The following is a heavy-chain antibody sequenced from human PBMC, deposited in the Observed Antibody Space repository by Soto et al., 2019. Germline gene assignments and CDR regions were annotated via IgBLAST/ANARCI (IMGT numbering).Heavy chain of an antibody. J-gene: IGHJ4*02. CDR2: IYYSGST. CDR3: ARVPGTTVTTRYFDY. D-gene: IGHD4-17*01. Sequence: SETLSLTCTVSGGSVSSGSYYWSWIRQPPGKGLEWIGYIYYSGSTNYNPSLKSRVTISVDTSKNQFSLKLSSVTAADTAVYYCARVPGTTVTTRYFDYWGQGTLVTVSS. V-gene: IGHV4-61*01. CDR1: GGSVSSGSYY.